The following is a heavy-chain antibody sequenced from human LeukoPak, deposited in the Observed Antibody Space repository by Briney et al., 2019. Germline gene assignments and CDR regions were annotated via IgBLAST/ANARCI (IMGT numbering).Heavy chain of an antibody. J-gene: IGHJ2*01. D-gene: IGHD2-21*02. CDR2: IIPILGIA. Sequence: SVKVSCKASGGTFSSYTISWVRQAPGQGLEWMGRIIPILGIASYAQKFQGRVTITADKSTSTAYMELSSLRSEDTAVYYCARRGEYCGGDCYDWYFDLWGRGTLVTVSS. CDR3: ARRGEYCGGDCYDWYFDL. V-gene: IGHV1-69*02. CDR1: GGTFSSYT.